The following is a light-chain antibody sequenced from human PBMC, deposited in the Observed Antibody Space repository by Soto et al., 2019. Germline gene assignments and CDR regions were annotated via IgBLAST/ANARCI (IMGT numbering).Light chain of an antibody. CDR2: GAS. V-gene: IGKV3-20*01. CDR3: QQYENSPIT. J-gene: IGKJ5*01. CDR1: QTVRNNY. Sequence: VLTKSPGPLSLSPGERATLSCKASQTVRNNYLAWYQQKPGQAPRLIIYGASSRATGIPDRFSGSGSGTDFTLTISRLEPEDFAVYYCQQYENSPITFGQGTRLEIK.